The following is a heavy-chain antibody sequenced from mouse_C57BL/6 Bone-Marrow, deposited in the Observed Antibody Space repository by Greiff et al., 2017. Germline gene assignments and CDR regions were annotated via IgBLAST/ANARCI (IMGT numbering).Heavy chain of an antibody. D-gene: IGHD2-4*01. CDR2: IYPGSGST. J-gene: IGHJ4*01. CDR1: GYTFTSYW. CDR3: ARGIYYDYDRVYAMDY. V-gene: IGHV1-55*01. Sequence: QVQLQQPGAELVKPGASVKMSCKASGYTFTSYWITWVKQRPGQGLEWIGDIYPGSGSTNYNEKFKSKATLTVDTSSSTAYMQLSSLTSEDSAVYYCARGIYYDYDRVYAMDYWGQGTSVTVSS.